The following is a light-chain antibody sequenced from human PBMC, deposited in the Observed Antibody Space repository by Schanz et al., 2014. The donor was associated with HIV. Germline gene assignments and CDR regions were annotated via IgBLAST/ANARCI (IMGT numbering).Light chain of an antibody. CDR2: VNT. CDR1: SSNIGAGYD. V-gene: IGLV1-40*01. Sequence: QSVLTQPPSVSGAPGQRVTISCNGSSSNIGAGYDVNWYQQVPGAAPKLLIYVNTNRPSGVPGRFSGSKSGTSASLAISGLQSEDEADYYCASWNVSLKGRVFGGGTKLTVL. J-gene: IGLJ3*02. CDR3: ASWNVSLKGRV.